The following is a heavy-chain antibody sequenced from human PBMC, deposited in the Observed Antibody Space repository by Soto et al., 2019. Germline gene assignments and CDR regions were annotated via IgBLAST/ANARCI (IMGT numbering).Heavy chain of an antibody. CDR3: ARGIDAGVDY. D-gene: IGHD1-26*01. CDR1: GYTFSIYD. V-gene: IGHV1-8*01. Sequence: GASVKGSCKASGYTFSIYDINCVRQATGQGLEWMGWMSPNSGNTGYAQKFQGRVTMTRNTSISTAYMELSSLTSEDTAMYYCARGIDAGVDYWGQGTLVTVSS. CDR2: MSPNSGNT. J-gene: IGHJ4*02.